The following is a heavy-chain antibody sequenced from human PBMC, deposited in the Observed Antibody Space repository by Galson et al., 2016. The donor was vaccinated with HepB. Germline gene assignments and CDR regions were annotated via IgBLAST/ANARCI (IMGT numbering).Heavy chain of an antibody. CDR2: ISGGGGST. J-gene: IGHJ4*02. D-gene: IGHD2-15*01. Sequence: SLRLSCAASGFTFRTYTMSWVRQAPEKGLEWVSGISGGGGSTYYADSVKGRLTISRDNPKNMVYLQIHSLRVEDTAVYFCAKDRYCGGGACSWSYFDLWGPGIQVTVSS. CDR1: GFTFRTYT. V-gene: IGHV3-23*01. CDR3: AKDRYCGGGACSWSYFDL.